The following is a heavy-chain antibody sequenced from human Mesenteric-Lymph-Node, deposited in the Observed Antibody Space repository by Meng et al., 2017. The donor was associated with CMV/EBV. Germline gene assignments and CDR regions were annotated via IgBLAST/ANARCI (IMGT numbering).Heavy chain of an antibody. CDR3: ARIERITIFGAVRTFDY. Sequence: GGSLRLSCAASGFTFSSYEMNWVRQAPGKGLEWVSYISSSGSTIYYADSVKGRFTISRDNAKNSLYLQMNSLRAEDTAVYYCARIERITIFGAVRTFDYWGQGTLVTVSS. CDR2: ISSSGSTI. J-gene: IGHJ4*02. CDR1: GFTFSSYE. D-gene: IGHD3-3*01. V-gene: IGHV3-48*03.